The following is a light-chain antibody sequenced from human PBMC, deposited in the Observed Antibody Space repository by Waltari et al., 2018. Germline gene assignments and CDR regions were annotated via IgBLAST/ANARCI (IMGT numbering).Light chain of an antibody. J-gene: IGLJ2*01. Sequence: QSALTQPASVSGSPGQSITISCTGSSSDVGGDDSVSWYEGHPGQAPKVIIYDGNKRPSGVSDRFSGSKSGNTASLTISGLQAEDEATFYCSSQSTKNGVIFGGGTKVTVL. CDR3: SSQSTKNGVI. V-gene: IGLV2-14*03. CDR1: SSDVGGDDS. CDR2: DGN.